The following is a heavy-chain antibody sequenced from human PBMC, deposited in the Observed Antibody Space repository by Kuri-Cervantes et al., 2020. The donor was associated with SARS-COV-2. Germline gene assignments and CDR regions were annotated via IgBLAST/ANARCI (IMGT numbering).Heavy chain of an antibody. Sequence: GGSLRLSCAASGFTFSSYGMHWVRQAPGKGLEWVAVISYDGSNKYYADSVRGRFTISRDNSKNTLHLQMNSLRTEDTAVHYCARGALICGSSSCHGDFDLWGRGTLVTVSS. J-gene: IGHJ2*01. CDR3: ARGALICGSSSCHGDFDL. CDR2: ISYDGSNK. V-gene: IGHV3-30*03. D-gene: IGHD2-2*01. CDR1: GFTFSSYG.